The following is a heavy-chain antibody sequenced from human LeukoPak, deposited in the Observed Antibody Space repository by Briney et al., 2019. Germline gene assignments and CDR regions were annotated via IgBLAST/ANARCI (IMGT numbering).Heavy chain of an antibody. Sequence: GGSLRLSCAASGFTVSSNYMSWVRQAPGKGLEWVSYISSSSSTIYYADSVKGRFTISRDNAKNSLYLQMSSLRAEDTAVYYCARERLRFLGYMDVWGKGTTVTVSS. D-gene: IGHD3-3*01. CDR3: ARERLRFLGYMDV. V-gene: IGHV3-48*01. J-gene: IGHJ6*03. CDR2: ISSSSSTI. CDR1: GFTVSSNY.